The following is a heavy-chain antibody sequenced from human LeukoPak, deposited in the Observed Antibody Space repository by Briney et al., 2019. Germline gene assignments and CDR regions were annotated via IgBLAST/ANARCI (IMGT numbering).Heavy chain of an antibody. V-gene: IGHV3-7*03. CDR1: GFSFSTYW. D-gene: IGHD6-19*01. Sequence: GGSLRLSCAASGFSFSTYWMSWVRQAPGKGLEWMANINQDGSDKNYLDSVKGRFTISRDNSKNTLFLQMNSLRAEDTAVFYCAKRSGYTTGWFFDFWGQGTLVTVSS. J-gene: IGHJ4*02. CDR3: AKRSGYTTGWFFDF. CDR2: INQDGSDK.